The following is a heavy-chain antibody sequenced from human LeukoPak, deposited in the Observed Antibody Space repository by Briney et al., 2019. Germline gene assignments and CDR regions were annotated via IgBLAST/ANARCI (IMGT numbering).Heavy chain of an antibody. Sequence: SVKVSCKASGGTFSSYAISWVRQAPGQGVEGMGGIIPIFGTANYAQKFQGRVTITADKSTSTAYMELSSLRSEDTAVYYCARRGVSSTSWFDPWGQGTLVTVSS. CDR1: GGTFSSYA. D-gene: IGHD2-2*01. CDR3: ARRGVSSTSWFDP. CDR2: IIPIFGTA. V-gene: IGHV1-69*06. J-gene: IGHJ5*02.